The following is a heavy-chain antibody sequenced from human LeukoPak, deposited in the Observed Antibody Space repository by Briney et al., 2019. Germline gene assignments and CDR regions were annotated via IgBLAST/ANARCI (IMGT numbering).Heavy chain of an antibody. Sequence: GESLKISCKGPGYSFPIYWIAWVRQMPGKGLEWMGIIYPGDSDTRYSPSFQGQVTISADKSISTAYLQWSSLKASDTAMYYCARRPAIVTSNWFDPWGQVTLVTVSS. CDR1: GYSFPIYW. D-gene: IGHD5-18*01. CDR2: IYPGDSDT. V-gene: IGHV5-51*01. CDR3: ARRPAIVTSNWFDP. J-gene: IGHJ5*02.